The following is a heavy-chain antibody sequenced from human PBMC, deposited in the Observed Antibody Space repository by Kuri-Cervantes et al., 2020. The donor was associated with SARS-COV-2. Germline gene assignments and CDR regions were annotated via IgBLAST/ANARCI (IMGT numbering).Heavy chain of an antibody. D-gene: IGHD2-21*01. CDR2: INPNSGGT. J-gene: IGHJ5*02. Sequence: ASVKVSCKASGYTFTGYYMHWVRQAPGQGLEWMGWINPNSGGTNYAQKFQGWVTMTRDTSIGTAYMELSRLRSDDTAVYYCARGIGDMSNFSNWFDPWGQGTLVTVSS. CDR1: GYTFTGYY. CDR3: ARGIGDMSNFSNWFDP. V-gene: IGHV1-2*04.